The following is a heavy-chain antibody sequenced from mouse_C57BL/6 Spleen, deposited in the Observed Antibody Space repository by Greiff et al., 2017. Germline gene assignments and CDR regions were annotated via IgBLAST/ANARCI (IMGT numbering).Heavy chain of an antibody. CDR2: INPNNGGT. CDR3: ARSGSNYAMDY. J-gene: IGHJ4*01. D-gene: IGHD3-1*01. CDR1: GYTFTDYY. Sequence: EVQLQQSGPELVKPGASVKISCKASGYTFTDYYMNWVKQSHGKSLEWIGDINPNNGGTSYNQKFKGKATLTVDKSSSTAYMQLSSLTSEDSAVYFCARSGSNYAMDYWGQGTSVTVSS. V-gene: IGHV1-26*01.